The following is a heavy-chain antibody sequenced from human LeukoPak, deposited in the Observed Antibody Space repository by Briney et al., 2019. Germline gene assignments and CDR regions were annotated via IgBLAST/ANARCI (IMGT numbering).Heavy chain of an antibody. V-gene: IGHV3-7*01. Sequence: PGGSLRLSCAASGFTFSSYWMSWVHQAPGKGLEWVANIKQDGSEKYYVDSVKGRFTISRDNAKNSLYLQMNSLRAEDTALYYCAREIEAAGTFLYFDFWGQGTLVTVSS. CDR3: AREIEAAGTFLYFDF. D-gene: IGHD6-13*01. J-gene: IGHJ4*02. CDR1: GFTFSSYW. CDR2: IKQDGSEK.